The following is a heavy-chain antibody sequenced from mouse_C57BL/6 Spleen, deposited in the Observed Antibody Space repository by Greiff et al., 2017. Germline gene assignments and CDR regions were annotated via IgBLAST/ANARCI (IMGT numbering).Heavy chain of an antibody. CDR2: IYPGDGDT. J-gene: IGHJ2*01. CDR3: ARYYYGSSGGDY. CDR1: GYAFSSSW. D-gene: IGHD1-1*01. Sequence: VQLQESGPELVKPGASVKISCKASGYAFSSSWMNWVKQRPGKGLEWIGRIYPGDGDTNYNGKFKGKATLTADKSSSTAYMQLSSLTSEDSAVYFCARYYYGSSGGDYWGQGTTLTVSS. V-gene: IGHV1-82*01.